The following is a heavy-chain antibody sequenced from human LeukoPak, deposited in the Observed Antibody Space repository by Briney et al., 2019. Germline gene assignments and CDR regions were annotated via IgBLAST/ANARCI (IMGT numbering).Heavy chain of an antibody. V-gene: IGHV4-59*01. Sequence: PSETLSLTCTVSGGFISGYYWNWIRQSPGKGLEWIGYIYYSGSTNYNPSLKSRVTISVDTSKNQFSLKLSSVTAADTAVYYCAREANYGSGSYGFDYWGQGTLVTVSS. J-gene: IGHJ4*02. CDR2: IYYSGST. CDR1: GGFISGYY. D-gene: IGHD3-10*01. CDR3: AREANYGSGSYGFDY.